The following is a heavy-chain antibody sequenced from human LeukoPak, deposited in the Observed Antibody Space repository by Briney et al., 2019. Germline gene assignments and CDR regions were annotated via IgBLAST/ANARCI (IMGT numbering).Heavy chain of an antibody. J-gene: IGHJ3*01. Sequence: ASVKVSCKASGYTFTGYYMHWVRQAPGQGLEWMGWINPNSGGTNYAQKFQGRVTMTRDTSISTAYMELSSLRSEDTAVYYCARDGDYGDYVAPGAWGQGTMVTVSS. CDR1: GYTFTGYY. V-gene: IGHV1-2*02. CDR2: INPNSGGT. D-gene: IGHD4-17*01. CDR3: ARDGDYGDYVAPGA.